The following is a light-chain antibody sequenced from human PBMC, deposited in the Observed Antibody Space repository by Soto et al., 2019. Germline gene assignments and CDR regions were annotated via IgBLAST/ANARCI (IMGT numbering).Light chain of an antibody. CDR2: DVS. V-gene: IGLV2-14*01. CDR3: SSYTSSSPRVV. J-gene: IGLJ2*01. CDR1: SSDVGGYNY. Sequence: QSALTQPASVSGSPGQSITISCTGTSSDVGGYNYVSWYQQHPGKAPRPMIYDVSNRPSGVSNRFSGSKSGNTASLTISGLQAEDEADYYCSSYTSSSPRVVFGGGTKLTVL.